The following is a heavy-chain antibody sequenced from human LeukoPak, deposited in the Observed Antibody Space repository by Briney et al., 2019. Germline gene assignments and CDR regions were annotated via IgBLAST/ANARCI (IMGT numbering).Heavy chain of an antibody. V-gene: IGHV3-66*04. D-gene: IGHD2-8*01. J-gene: IGHJ5*02. CDR1: AITFSRYW. CDR2: IYSGGST. Sequence: GGSLRLSCTASAITFSRYWMSWVRQAPGKGLEWVSVIYSGGSTYYADSVKGRFTISRDNSKNTLYLQMNSLRAEDTAVYYCARQISYCTNGVCYRRWFDPWGQGTLVTVSS. CDR3: ARQISYCTNGVCYRRWFDP.